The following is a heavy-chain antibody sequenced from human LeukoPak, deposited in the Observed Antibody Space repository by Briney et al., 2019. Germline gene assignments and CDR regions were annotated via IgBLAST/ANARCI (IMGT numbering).Heavy chain of an antibody. V-gene: IGHV3-7*01. Sequence: PGGSLRLSCAASGFTFSTYWMSWVRQAPGKGLEWVANIKQDGSEKYYVDSVKGRFTISRDDAKNSLYLQMNRLRVEDTAVYYCARDTGSGDTFDIWGQGTMVIVSS. CDR3: ARDTGSGDTFDI. CDR2: IKQDGSEK. D-gene: IGHD3-10*01. CDR1: GFTFSTYW. J-gene: IGHJ3*02.